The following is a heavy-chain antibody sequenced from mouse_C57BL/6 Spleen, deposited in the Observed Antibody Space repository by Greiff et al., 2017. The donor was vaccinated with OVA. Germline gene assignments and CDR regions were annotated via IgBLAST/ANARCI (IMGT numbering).Heavy chain of an antibody. J-gene: IGHJ3*01. CDR3: ARGGPDGYYFAY. D-gene: IGHD2-3*01. V-gene: IGHV5-4*03. Sequence: DVKLVESGGGLVKPGGSLKLSCAASGFTFSSYAMSWVRQTPEKRLEWVATINDGGSYTYYPDNVKGRFTLSRDNAKNNLYLQMSHLKSEDTAMYYCARGGPDGYYFAYWGQGTLVTVSA. CDR2: INDGGSYT. CDR1: GFTFSSYA.